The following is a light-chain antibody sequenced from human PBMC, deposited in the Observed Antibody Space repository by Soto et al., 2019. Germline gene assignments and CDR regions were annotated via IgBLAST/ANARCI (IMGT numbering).Light chain of an antibody. Sequence: QSALTQPASVSGSPGQSITISCTGTSSDVGSYNLVSWYQQHPGKAPKLMIYEGSKRPSGVSNRFSGSKSGNTASLTISGVQAEDKAEYYCCSYAGSSVAFGGGTKLTVL. V-gene: IGLV2-23*01. CDR3: CSYAGSSVA. CDR1: SSDVGSYNL. J-gene: IGLJ2*01. CDR2: EGS.